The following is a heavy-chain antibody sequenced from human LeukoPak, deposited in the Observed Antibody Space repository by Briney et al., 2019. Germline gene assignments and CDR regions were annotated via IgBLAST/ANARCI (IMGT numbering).Heavy chain of an antibody. Sequence: PSETLSLTCTVSAYSISNGYYWGWIRQPPGKGLEWIGSIYHSGSTNYNPSLKSRVTISVDTSKNQFSLKLSSVTAADTAVYYCARGEYNWNYVDWFDPWGQGTLVTVSS. CDR2: IYHSGST. CDR1: AYSISNGYY. V-gene: IGHV4-38-2*02. J-gene: IGHJ5*02. CDR3: ARGEYNWNYVDWFDP. D-gene: IGHD1-7*01.